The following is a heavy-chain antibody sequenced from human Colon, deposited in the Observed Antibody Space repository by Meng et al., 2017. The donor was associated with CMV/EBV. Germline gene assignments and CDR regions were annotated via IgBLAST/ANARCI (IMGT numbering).Heavy chain of an antibody. CDR1: EYSFPTYV. Sequence: SCAASEYSFPTYVMSWVRQRAERGLEWVATISTSGYTRYADSVKGRFIISRDNINASLDLQMGSLRVEDTAIYYCTRGSKWQGSSFDYWGQGVLVTVSS. D-gene: IGHD4-11*01. CDR3: TRGSKWQGSSFDY. V-gene: IGHV3-48*03. CDR2: ISTSGYT. J-gene: IGHJ4*02.